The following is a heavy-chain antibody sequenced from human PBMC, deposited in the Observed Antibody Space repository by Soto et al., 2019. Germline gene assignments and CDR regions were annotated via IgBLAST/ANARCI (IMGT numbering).Heavy chain of an antibody. CDR3: AIGMTTVTTFDY. CDR2: ISAYNGNT. V-gene: IGHV1-18*01. Sequence: EASVKVSCKASGYTFNSYGISWVRQAPGQGLEWMGWISAYNGNTNYAQKLQGRVTMTTDTSTSTAYMELRSLRSDDTAVYYCAIGMTTVTTFDYWGQGTLVTVSS. D-gene: IGHD4-17*01. J-gene: IGHJ4*02. CDR1: GYTFNSYG.